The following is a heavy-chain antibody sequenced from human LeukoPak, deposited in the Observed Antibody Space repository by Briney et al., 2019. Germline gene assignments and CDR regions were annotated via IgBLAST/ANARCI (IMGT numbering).Heavy chain of an antibody. CDR2: IYYSGST. CDR3: ARGTRYSYIFDY. Sequence: PLETLSLTCTVSGGSISSYYWSWIRQPPGKGLEWIGYIYYSGSTNYNPSLKSRVTISIDTSKNQFSLKLSSVTAADTAVYYCARGTRYSYIFDYWGQGTLVTVSS. J-gene: IGHJ4*02. D-gene: IGHD5-18*01. V-gene: IGHV4-59*01. CDR1: GGSISSYY.